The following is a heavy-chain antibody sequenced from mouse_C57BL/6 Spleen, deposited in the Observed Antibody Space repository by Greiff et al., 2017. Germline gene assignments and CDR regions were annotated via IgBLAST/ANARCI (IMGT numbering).Heavy chain of an antibody. D-gene: IGHD1-1*01. CDR2: ISDGGSFT. Sequence: DVMLVASGGGLVKPGGSLKLSFAASGFTFSSYAMSWVRQTPEKRLAWVATISDGGSFTYSPANVKGRFTISRDNANNNLYLQMSHLKSEDTAMYYCARDLSYGSSYWCAYWGQETLVTVSA. CDR3: ARDLSYGSSYWCAY. J-gene: IGHJ3*01. V-gene: IGHV5-4*01. CDR1: GFTFSSYA.